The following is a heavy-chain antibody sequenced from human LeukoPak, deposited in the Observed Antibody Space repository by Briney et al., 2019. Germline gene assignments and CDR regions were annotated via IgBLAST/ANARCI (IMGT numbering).Heavy chain of an antibody. CDR3: ARSATGPDV. Sequence: ASVKVSCKASGYTFTGXXXXXXXQAPGQGLEWMGWIDPYSGGAXXAQKFQGRVTMTXDTSNSTAYMELSSLRSDDTAVYYCARSATGPDVWGQGTTVTVSS. CDR1: GYTFTGXX. V-gene: IGHV1-2*02. J-gene: IGHJ6*02. CDR2: IDPYSGGA.